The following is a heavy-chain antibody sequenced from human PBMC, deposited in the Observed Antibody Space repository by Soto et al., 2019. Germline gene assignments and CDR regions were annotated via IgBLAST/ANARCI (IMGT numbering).Heavy chain of an antibody. CDR3: VSIVVVPAALFDI. V-gene: IGHV1-8*01. Sequence: EASVKVSSKASGYTFTSYDINWVRQATGQGLEWMGWMNPNSGNTGYAQKFQGRVTMTRNTSISTAYMELSSLRSEDTAVYYCVSIVVVPAALFDIWGQGTMVTVSS. CDR1: GYTFTSYD. J-gene: IGHJ3*02. CDR2: MNPNSGNT. D-gene: IGHD2-2*01.